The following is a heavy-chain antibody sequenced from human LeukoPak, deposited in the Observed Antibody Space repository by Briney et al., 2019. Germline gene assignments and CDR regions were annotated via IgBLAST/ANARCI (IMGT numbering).Heavy chain of an antibody. CDR3: ARGTKIQYSGTYYLPDY. Sequence: SETLSLTCTVSGGSISSSSYYWSWIRQHPGTGLEWIGYIYYSGSTYYNPSLKSRVTISVDTSKNQFSLKLSSVTAADTAVYYCARGTKIQYSGTYYLPDYWGQGTLVTVSS. CDR2: IYYSGST. CDR1: GGSISSSSYY. V-gene: IGHV4-31*03. J-gene: IGHJ4*02. D-gene: IGHD1-26*01.